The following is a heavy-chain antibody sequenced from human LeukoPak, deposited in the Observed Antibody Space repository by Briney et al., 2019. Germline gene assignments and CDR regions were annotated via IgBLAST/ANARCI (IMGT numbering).Heavy chain of an antibody. D-gene: IGHD1-1*01. Sequence: EGSLRLSCAASGFNFNIFAKSWVRQSPGKGLEWISTIGSSETYYADSVKGRFTISRDNSKNRLYLQMNSVRADDTAVYYCAKDSFDHNGIYDAFDIWGQGTLVTVSS. V-gene: IGHV3-23*01. J-gene: IGHJ3*02. CDR2: IGSSET. CDR1: GFNFNIFA. CDR3: AKDSFDHNGIYDAFDI.